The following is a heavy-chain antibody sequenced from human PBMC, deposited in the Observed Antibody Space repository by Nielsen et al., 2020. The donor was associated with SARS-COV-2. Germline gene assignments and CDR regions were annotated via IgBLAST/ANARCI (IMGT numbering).Heavy chain of an antibody. CDR3: ARGGSVYCSSTSCQGFDY. CDR1: GFTFSDYY. V-gene: IGHV3-11*06. J-gene: IGHJ4*02. D-gene: IGHD2-2*01. Sequence: GESLKISCAASGFTFSDYYMSWIRQAPGKGLEWVSYISSSSSYTNYADSVKGRFTISRDNAKNSLYLQMNSLRAEDTAAYYCARGGSVYCSSTSCQGFDYWGQGTLVTVSS. CDR2: ISSSSSYT.